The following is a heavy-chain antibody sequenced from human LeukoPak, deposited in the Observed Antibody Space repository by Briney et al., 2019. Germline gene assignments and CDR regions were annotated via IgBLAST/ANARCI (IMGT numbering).Heavy chain of an antibody. D-gene: IGHD4-17*01. V-gene: IGHV2-70*01. Sequence: ESGPALVKPTQTLRLTGTFSGFSLTTSGMSVTWIRQPPGKALEWLALIDWEDDKFYSTSLKMRLTISKDTSKNLVVLTMTDMDPVDTATYYCARIPLYGAYLDYWGQGTLVTVSS. J-gene: IGHJ4*02. CDR1: GFSLTTSGMS. CDR2: IDWEDDK. CDR3: ARIPLYGAYLDY.